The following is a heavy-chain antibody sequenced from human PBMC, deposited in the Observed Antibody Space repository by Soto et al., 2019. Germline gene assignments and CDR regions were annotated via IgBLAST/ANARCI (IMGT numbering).Heavy chain of an antibody. CDR1: GYTFTSYD. V-gene: IGHV1-8*01. Sequence: ASVKVSCKASGYTFTSYDINWVRQATGQGLEWMGWMNPNSGNTGYAQKFQGRVTMTRNTSISTAYMELSSLRSEDTAVYYCARGRAAAGPSHYYYGMDVWGQGTTVTVSS. CDR2: MNPNSGNT. CDR3: ARGRAAAGPSHYYYGMDV. J-gene: IGHJ6*02. D-gene: IGHD6-13*01.